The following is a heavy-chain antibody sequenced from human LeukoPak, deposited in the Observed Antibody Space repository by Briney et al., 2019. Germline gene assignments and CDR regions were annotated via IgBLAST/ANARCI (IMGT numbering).Heavy chain of an antibody. CDR2: INHSGST. J-gene: IGHJ4*02. Sequence: PGGSLRLSCVGSGFTFSNENMNWIRQPPGKGLEWIGEINHSGSTNYNPSLKSRVTISVDTSKNQFSLKLSSVTAADTAVYYCARGPIAVAGFDYWGQGTLVTVSS. D-gene: IGHD6-19*01. CDR3: ARGPIAVAGFDY. CDR1: GFTFSNEN. V-gene: IGHV4-34*01.